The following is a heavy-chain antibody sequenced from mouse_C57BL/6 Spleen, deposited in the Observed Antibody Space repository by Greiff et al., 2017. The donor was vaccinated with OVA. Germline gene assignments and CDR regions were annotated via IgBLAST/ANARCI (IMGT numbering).Heavy chain of an antibody. V-gene: IGHV1-12*01. D-gene: IGHD1-1*01. CDR2: IYPGNGDT. J-gene: IGHJ4*01. Sequence: VQLQQSGAELVRPGASVKMSCKASGYTFTSYNMHWVKQTPRQGLEWIGAIYPGNGDTSYNQKFKGKATLTVDKSSSTAYMQLSSLTSEDSAVYFCARHYYGSSYGNYYAMDYWGQGTSVTVSS. CDR3: ARHYYGSSYGNYYAMDY. CDR1: GYTFTSYN.